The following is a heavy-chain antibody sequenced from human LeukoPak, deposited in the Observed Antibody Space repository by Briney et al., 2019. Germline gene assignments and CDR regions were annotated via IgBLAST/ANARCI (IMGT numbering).Heavy chain of an antibody. CDR1: GYTFTSYG. CDR2: ISAYNGNT. Sequence: ASVKVSCKASGYTFTSYGISWVRQAPGQGLEWMGWISAYNGNTNYAQKLQGRVTMTTDTSTSTAYMELRSLRSDDTAVYYCARDHSSSWYRGLFDYWGQGTLVTVSS. J-gene: IGHJ4*02. CDR3: ARDHSSSWYRGLFDY. D-gene: IGHD6-13*01. V-gene: IGHV1-18*01.